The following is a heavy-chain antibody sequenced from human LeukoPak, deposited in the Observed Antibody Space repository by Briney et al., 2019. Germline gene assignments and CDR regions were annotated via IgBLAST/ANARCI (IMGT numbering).Heavy chain of an antibody. Sequence: SETLSLTCTVSGGSISSYYWSWIRQPPGKGLEWIGYIYHSGSTNYNPSLKSRVTISVDRSKNQFSLKLNSVTAADTAIYYCAKGGTIAWYFDLWGRGTLVTVSS. V-gene: IGHV4-59*12. J-gene: IGHJ2*01. D-gene: IGHD1-1*01. CDR2: IYHSGST. CDR1: GGSISSYY. CDR3: AKGGTIAWYFDL.